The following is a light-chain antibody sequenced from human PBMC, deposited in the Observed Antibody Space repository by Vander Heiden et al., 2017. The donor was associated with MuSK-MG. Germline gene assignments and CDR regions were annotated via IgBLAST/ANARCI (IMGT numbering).Light chain of an antibody. CDR3: QQYNTLHL. J-gene: IGKJ5*01. CDR2: GAS. CDR1: QSVSSN. V-gene: IGKV3-15*01. Sequence: EIVMTQSPATLSVSPGERATLSCRASQSVSSNLAWYQQKPGQAPRLLIYGASTRAHGIPDRFSGSGSWTEFTLTSSSLLSEDFAVYYGQQYNTLHLFGQGTRLEIK.